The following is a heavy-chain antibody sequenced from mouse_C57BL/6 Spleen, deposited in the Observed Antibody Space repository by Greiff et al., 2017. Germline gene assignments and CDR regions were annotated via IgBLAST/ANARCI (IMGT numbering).Heavy chain of an antibody. CDR1: GFNIKDYY. J-gene: IGHJ2*01. Sequence: VQLQQSGAELVRPGASVKLSCTASGFNIKDYYMHWVKQRPEQGLEWIGRIDPEDGDTEYAPKFQGNVTMAADTSSNTAYLQLSSLTSEDTAVYYCTTHYYGSSEDYFDYWGQGTTLTVSS. D-gene: IGHD1-1*01. V-gene: IGHV14-1*01. CDR3: TTHYYGSSEDYFDY. CDR2: IDPEDGDT.